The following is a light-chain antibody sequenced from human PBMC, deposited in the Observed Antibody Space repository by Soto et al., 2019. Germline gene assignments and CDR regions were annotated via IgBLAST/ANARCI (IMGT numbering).Light chain of an antibody. CDR3: HQFASSLT. CDR2: GAS. CDR1: QSFSSSY. Sequence: EIVLTQSPGTLSLSPGERATLSCRASQSFSSSYFAWYQQKPGQAPRLLIYGASSRATGIPDRFSGSASGTDFTLAISRLEPEDFAVYFCHQFASSLTFGQGTKVEIK. J-gene: IGKJ1*01. V-gene: IGKV3-20*01.